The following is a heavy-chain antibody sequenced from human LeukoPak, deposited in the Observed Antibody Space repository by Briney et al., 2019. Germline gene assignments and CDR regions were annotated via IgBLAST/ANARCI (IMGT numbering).Heavy chain of an antibody. V-gene: IGHV4-34*01. CDR2: INHSGST. Sequence: PSETLSLTCAVYGGSFSGYYWSWIRQPPGKGLEWIGEINHSGSTNYNPSLKSRVTISVDTSKNQFSLKLSSVTAADTAVYYCARASGYYDGGGTGVFDYWGQGTLVTVSS. D-gene: IGHD3-22*01. CDR3: ARASGYYDGGGTGVFDY. J-gene: IGHJ4*02. CDR1: GGSFSGYY.